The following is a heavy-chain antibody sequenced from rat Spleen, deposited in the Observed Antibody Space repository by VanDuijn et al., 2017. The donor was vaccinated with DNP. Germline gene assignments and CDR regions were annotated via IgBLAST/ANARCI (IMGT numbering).Heavy chain of an antibody. D-gene: IGHD1-11*01. CDR2: ISNDGGST. CDR1: GFTFSDYY. CDR3: TTVYGGFSGWFAY. Sequence: EVQLVESGGDLVQPGRSLKVSCTASGFTFSDYYMAWVRQAPTKGLEWVASISNDGGSTYYRDSVKGRFTISRDNAKSSLYLQMDSLRSEDTATYYCTTVYGGFSGWFAYWGQGTLVTVSS. J-gene: IGHJ3*01. V-gene: IGHV5-20*01.